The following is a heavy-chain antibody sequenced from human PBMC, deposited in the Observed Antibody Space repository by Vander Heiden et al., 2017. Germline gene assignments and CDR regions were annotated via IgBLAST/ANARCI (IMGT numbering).Heavy chain of an antibody. Sequence: EVQLLESGGGLVQPGGSLRLSCAASGFTFSSYAMSRVRQAPGKGLEWVSAISGSGGSTYYADSVKGRFTISRDNSKNTLYLQMNSLRAEDTAVYYCAKDVNRYGDYAYGGWGYYFDYWGQGTLVTVSS. CDR2: ISGSGGST. CDR3: AKDVNRYGDYAYGGWGYYFDY. CDR1: GFTFSSYA. V-gene: IGHV3-23*01. J-gene: IGHJ4*02. D-gene: IGHD4-17*01.